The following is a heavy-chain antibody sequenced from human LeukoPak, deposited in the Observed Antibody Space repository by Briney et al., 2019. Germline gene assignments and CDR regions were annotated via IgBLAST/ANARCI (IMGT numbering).Heavy chain of an antibody. CDR2: IYYSGST. CDR3: ARGPRVTRGYSYGYFYYFDY. J-gene: IGHJ4*02. V-gene: IGHV4-59*01. D-gene: IGHD5-18*01. CDR1: GGSISSYY. Sequence: PSETLSLTCTVSGGSISSYYWSWIRQPPGKGLEWIGYIYYSGSTNYNPSLKSRVTISVDTSKNQFSLKLSSVTAADTAVYYCARGPRVTRGYSYGYFYYFDYWGQGTLVTVSS.